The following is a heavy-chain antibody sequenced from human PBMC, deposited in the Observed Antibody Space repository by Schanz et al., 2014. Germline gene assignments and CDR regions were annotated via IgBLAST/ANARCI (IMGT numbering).Heavy chain of an antibody. CDR2: ISTSGST. J-gene: IGHJ3*02. CDR3: ARVVLGGDAFDI. Sequence: QLQESGPGLVRPSETLSLTCTVYGGSMSSFYWNWIRQPAGKGLEWIGRISTSGSTYYNPSLKSRVTISVDTSKNQFSLKLSSVTAADTAVYYCARVVLGGDAFDIWGQGTMVTVSS. V-gene: IGHV4-4*07. D-gene: IGHD3-10*01. CDR1: GGSMSSFY.